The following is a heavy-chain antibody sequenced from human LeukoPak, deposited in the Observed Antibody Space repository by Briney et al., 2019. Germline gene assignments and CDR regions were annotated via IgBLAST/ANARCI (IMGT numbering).Heavy chain of an antibody. D-gene: IGHD4/OR15-4a*01. CDR2: FDPEADKT. J-gene: IGHJ4*02. Sequence: GASVKVSCKVSGHTLIELSVHWVRQAPGKGLEWMGGFDPEADKTLYAPKFQGRVTMTEDTSTDTAYMELTTLRSDDTAVYYCATSTMHTANYRRGGLDYWGQGTLLTVSS. CDR3: ATSTMHTANYRRGGLDY. V-gene: IGHV1-24*01. CDR1: GHTLIELS.